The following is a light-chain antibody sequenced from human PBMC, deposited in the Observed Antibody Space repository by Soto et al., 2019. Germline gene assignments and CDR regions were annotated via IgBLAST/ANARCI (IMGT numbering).Light chain of an antibody. CDR2: LNSDGSH. V-gene: IGLV4-69*01. CDR1: SGHSSYA. Sequence: QLVLTQSPSASASLGASVTLTCTLSSGHSSYAIAWHQQQPEKGPRYLMKLNSDGSHNKGDGIPDRFSGSSSGAERYLTISSLQSEDEADYYCQTWATGIQNVVFGGGTKLTVL. J-gene: IGLJ2*01. CDR3: QTWATGIQNVV.